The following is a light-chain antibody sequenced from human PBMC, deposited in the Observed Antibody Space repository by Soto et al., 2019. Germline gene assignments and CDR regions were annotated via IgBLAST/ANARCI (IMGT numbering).Light chain of an antibody. CDR3: QKYNSAPRT. Sequence: DFQMTQSPSSLSASVGDRVTITCRASQGISSYLAWYQQKPGKVPRLLIYAASTLQSGVPSRVSGSGSGTEFTLTISSLQPEDVATYYCQKYNSAPRTFGQGTKVEIK. CDR1: QGISSY. CDR2: AAS. V-gene: IGKV1-27*01. J-gene: IGKJ1*01.